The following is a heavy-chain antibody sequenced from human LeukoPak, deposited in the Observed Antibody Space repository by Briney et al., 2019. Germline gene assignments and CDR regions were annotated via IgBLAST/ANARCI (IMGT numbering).Heavy chain of an antibody. V-gene: IGHV3-74*01. CDR3: AKDVGKWESLHSFDY. J-gene: IGHJ4*02. CDR2: LPPDELEI. D-gene: IGHD1-26*01. Sequence: RTFLRVSCSDSGLTFTNYGMHWVRQAPGKGLVWVSRLPPDELEIIYADSVKGRFTVSKDNAKNTVYLQMNNLRAEDTAVYYCAKDVGKWESLHSFDYWGQGTLVTVSS. CDR1: GLTFTNYG.